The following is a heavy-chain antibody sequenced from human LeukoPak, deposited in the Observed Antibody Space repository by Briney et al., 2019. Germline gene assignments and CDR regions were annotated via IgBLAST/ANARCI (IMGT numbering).Heavy chain of an antibody. CDR1: GGSIRSSYYY. CDR3: ARDLGGPGREIDP. CDR2: IYDSGST. V-gene: IGHV4-39*02. Sequence: PSETLSLTCTVSGGSIRSSYYYWGWIRQPPGKGLEWIGSIYDSGSTYYNPSLKSRVTISVDTSKNQFSLKLNSVTAADTAVYYCARDLGGPGREIDPWGQGTLVTVSS. J-gene: IGHJ5*02. D-gene: IGHD3-10*01.